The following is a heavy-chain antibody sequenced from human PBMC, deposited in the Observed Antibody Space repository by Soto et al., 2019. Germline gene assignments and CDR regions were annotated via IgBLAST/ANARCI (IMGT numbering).Heavy chain of an antibody. CDR2: ILGRDDTT. D-gene: IGHD5-12*01. Sequence: EMQVLESGGDLVEPGGSLRLSCAASGFSFNTFDMSWVRQAPGKGLEWVSVILGRDDTTYYADSVKGRFTISRDTFKNTLHLQMNSLRVEDTAFYFCTKGAWLDYWGQGTLVTVSS. CDR3: TKGAWLDY. J-gene: IGHJ4*02. CDR1: GFSFNTFD. V-gene: IGHV3-23*01.